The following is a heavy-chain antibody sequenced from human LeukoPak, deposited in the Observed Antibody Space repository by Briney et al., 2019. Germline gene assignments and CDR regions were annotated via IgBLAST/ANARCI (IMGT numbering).Heavy chain of an antibody. CDR2: ISGSGGST. Sequence: PGGSLRLSCAASGFTFSSYGMSWVRQAPGKGLEWVSAISGSGGSTYYADSVKGRFTISRDNSKNRLFLQMNSLRAEDTAVYYCARAPYYYDSSGYYPYWYFDLWGRGTLVTVSS. CDR3: ARAPYYYDSSGYYPYWYFDL. CDR1: GFTFSSYG. D-gene: IGHD3-22*01. J-gene: IGHJ2*01. V-gene: IGHV3-23*01.